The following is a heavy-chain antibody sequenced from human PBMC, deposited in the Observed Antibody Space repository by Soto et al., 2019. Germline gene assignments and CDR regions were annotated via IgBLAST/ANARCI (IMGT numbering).Heavy chain of an antibody. D-gene: IGHD3-3*01. CDR3: AKDEPTYYDFWSPLDY. V-gene: IGHV3-30*18. J-gene: IGHJ4*02. CDR1: GFTFSSYG. CDR2: ISYDGSNK. Sequence: GGSLRLSCAASGFTFSSYGMHWVRQAPGKGLEWVAVISYDGSNKYYADSVKGRFTISRDNSKNTLYLQMNSLRAEDTAVYYCAKDEPTYYDFWSPLDYWGQGTLVTVSS.